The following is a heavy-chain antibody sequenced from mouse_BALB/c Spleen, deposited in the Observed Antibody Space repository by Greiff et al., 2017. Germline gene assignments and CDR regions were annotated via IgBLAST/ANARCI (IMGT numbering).Heavy chain of an antibody. D-gene: IGHD2-10*02. CDR3: ARHESVWQYYFDY. V-gene: IGHV5-6*01. CDR2: ISSGGSYT. Sequence: EVQLVESGGDLVKPGGSLKLSCAASGFTFSSYGMSWVRQTPDKRLEWVATISSGGSYTYYPDSVKGRFTISRDNAKNTLYLQMSSLKSEDTAMYYCARHESVWQYYFDYWGQGTTLTVSS. J-gene: IGHJ2*01. CDR1: GFTFSSYG.